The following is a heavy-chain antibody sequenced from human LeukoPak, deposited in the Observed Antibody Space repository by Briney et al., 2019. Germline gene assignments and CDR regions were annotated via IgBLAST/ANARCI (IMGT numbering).Heavy chain of an antibody. V-gene: IGHV3-33*01. J-gene: IGHJ3*02. CDR2: TWYDGSYK. Sequence: PGGSLRLSCAASGFTFSTYGMHWVRQAPGKRLEWVAVTWYDGSYKYYGDSVKGRFTISRDNSKNTLYLQMASLRVEDTAVYYCARQFDGSRPNAFDIWGQGTMVTVSS. D-gene: IGHD1-26*01. CDR1: GFTFSTYG. CDR3: ARQFDGSRPNAFDI.